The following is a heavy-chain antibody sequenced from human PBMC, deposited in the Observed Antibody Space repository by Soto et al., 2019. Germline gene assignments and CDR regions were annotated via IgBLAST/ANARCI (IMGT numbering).Heavy chain of an antibody. CDR1: GFNISSVY. J-gene: IGHJ4*02. V-gene: IGHV3-53*01. CDR3: TSGVVPITY. CDR2: IYSGGST. Sequence: VGSRRLSCAASGFNISSVYMTWVRQAPGKGLEWVSVIYSGGSTYYADSVEGRFTISRDNSKNTLYIQMTSLRVEDTAIYYCTSGVVPITYWGQGTPVTVSA. D-gene: IGHD3-16*01.